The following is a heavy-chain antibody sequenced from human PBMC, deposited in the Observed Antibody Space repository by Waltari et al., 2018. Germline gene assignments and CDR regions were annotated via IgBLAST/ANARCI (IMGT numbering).Heavy chain of an antibody. CDR3: ARSRRGTAEVNAFDV. V-gene: IGHV3-64*01. D-gene: IGHD5-18*01. J-gene: IGHJ3*01. CDR1: GFAFSSYD. CDR2: ISSEGINT. Sequence: EVQLVESGGGLVQPGGSLRLSCAASGFAFSSYDLPWVRQAPGKGLEYGSAISSEGINTYYTNTVKGRFKIARDNAKNTLYLQRGSLRPEEMAVYYCARSRRGTAEVNAFDVWGQGTMVTVSS.